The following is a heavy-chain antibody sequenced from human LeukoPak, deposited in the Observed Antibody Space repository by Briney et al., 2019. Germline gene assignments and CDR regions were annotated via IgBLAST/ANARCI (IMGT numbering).Heavy chain of an antibody. CDR3: ARIPHYDSSGYFYLHAFDI. D-gene: IGHD3-22*01. Sequence: PSETLSLTCNVSGVSIRSYRWSWIRQPPGKGLEWIGYIPDSGITNYNPSLRSRVTISLDTSKDQFSLKLTSMTAADTAVYYCARIPHYDSSGYFYLHAFDIWGHGTMVTVSS. CDR1: GVSIRSYR. CDR2: IPDSGIT. J-gene: IGHJ3*02. V-gene: IGHV4-59*08.